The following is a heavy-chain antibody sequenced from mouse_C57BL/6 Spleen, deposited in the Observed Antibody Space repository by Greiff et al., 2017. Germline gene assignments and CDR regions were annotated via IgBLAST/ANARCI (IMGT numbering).Heavy chain of an antibody. CDR2: ISSGSSTI. J-gene: IGHJ3*01. CDR3: ARGPFAY. V-gene: IGHV5-17*01. CDR1: GFTFSDYG. Sequence: DVKLVESGGGLVKPGGSLKLSCAASGFTFSDYGMHWVRQAPEKGLEWVAYISSGSSTIYYADTVKGRFTIPRDNAKNTLFLQMTSLRSEDTAMYYCARGPFAYWGQGTLVTVSA.